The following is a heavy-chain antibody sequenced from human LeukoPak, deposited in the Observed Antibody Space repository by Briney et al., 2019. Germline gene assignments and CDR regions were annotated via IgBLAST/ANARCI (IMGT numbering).Heavy chain of an antibody. D-gene: IGHD5-18*01. CDR2: INPDSGST. CDR3: ARGVRYTYFYYYYMDV. J-gene: IGHJ6*03. V-gene: IGHV1-2*02. CDR1: GYTFTDYY. Sequence: ASVKVSCXASGYTFTDYYMYWVRQAPGQGPEWMGWINPDSGSTNYAQKFQGRVTMTRDTSISTAYMELRRLRSDDTAIYYCARGVRYTYFYYYYMDVWGKGTTVTVSS.